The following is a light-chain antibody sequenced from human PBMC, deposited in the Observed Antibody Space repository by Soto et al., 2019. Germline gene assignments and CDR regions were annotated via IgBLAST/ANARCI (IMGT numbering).Light chain of an antibody. CDR2: DAS. CDR1: QSISSW. V-gene: IGKV1-5*01. CDR3: QQYNSYSPVT. J-gene: IGKJ1*01. Sequence: DIQMTPSPSTLSASVGDRVTITCRASQSISSWLDWYQQKPGKAPKLLIYDASSLESGVPSRFSGSGSGTEFTLTISSLQPDDFATYYCQQYNSYSPVTFGQGTKVEIK.